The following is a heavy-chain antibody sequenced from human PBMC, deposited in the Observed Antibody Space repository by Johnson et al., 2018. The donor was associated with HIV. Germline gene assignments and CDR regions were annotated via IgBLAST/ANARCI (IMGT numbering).Heavy chain of an antibody. CDR1: GFTFSSYG. D-gene: IGHD2-8*01. CDR2: ITYDGRNK. CDR3: ARDNIVLMVGGAFDI. Sequence: QVQLVESGGGVVQPGRSLRLSCAASGFTFSSYGMHWVRQAPGKGLEWVAVITYDGRNKYYTDSVKGRFIISRDNSKNMTNLQMNGLRAEDTAVYYCARDNIVLMVGGAFDIWGQGTMVTVSS. J-gene: IGHJ3*02. V-gene: IGHV3-30*03.